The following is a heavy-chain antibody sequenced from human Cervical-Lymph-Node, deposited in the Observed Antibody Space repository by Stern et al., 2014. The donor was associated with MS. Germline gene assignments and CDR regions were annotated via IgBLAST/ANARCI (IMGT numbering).Heavy chain of an antibody. CDR1: GDTFTTFA. J-gene: IGHJ6*02. D-gene: IGHD3-16*01. V-gene: IGHV1-69*17. CDR3: AREVGSLSMDL. CDR2: ITPIFGMA. Sequence: VQLLESGAEVKKPGSSVKVSCKASGDTFTTFAISWVRQAPGQGLEWMGGITPIFGMADYAEKFQARVTITVDRSTNTAYMELRSLRFEDTAVYYCAREVGSLSMDLWGQGTTVTVSS.